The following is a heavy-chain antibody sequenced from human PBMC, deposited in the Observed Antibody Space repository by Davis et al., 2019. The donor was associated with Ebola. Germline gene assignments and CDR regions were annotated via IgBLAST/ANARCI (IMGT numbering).Heavy chain of an antibody. Sequence: GESLKISCAVSGFTFSSYAMCWVRQAPGKGLDCVSHISISGGTTYYADSVKGRFTISRDNSKNTLYLQMNRLRAEDTAVYYCAKDGSATPFASWGQGALVTVSS. J-gene: IGHJ4*02. CDR1: GFTFSSYA. D-gene: IGHD6-19*01. V-gene: IGHV3-23*01. CDR2: ISISGGTT. CDR3: AKDGSATPFAS.